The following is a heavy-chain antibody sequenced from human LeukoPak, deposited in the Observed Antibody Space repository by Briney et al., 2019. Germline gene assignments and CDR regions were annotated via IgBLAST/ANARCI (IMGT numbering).Heavy chain of an antibody. V-gene: IGHV1-8*03. CDR1: GYTFTSYD. J-gene: IGHJ5*02. CDR2: MNPNSGNT. CDR3: ARSYYGSGSPFDP. Sequence: ASVKVSCKASGYTFTSYDINWVRQATGQGLEWMGWMNPNSGNTGYAQKFQGRVTITRNTSISTAYMELSSLRPEDTAVYYCARSYYGSGSPFDPWGQGTLVTVSS. D-gene: IGHD3-10*01.